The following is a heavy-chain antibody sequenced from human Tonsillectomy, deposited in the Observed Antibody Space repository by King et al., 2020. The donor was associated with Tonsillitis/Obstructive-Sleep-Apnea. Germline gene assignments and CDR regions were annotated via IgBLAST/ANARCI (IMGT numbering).Heavy chain of an antibody. J-gene: IGHJ4*02. CDR3: AGLGGSSGWYDY. CDR1: GGSISSYY. D-gene: IGHD6-19*01. CDR2: IYYSGST. Sequence: VQLQESGPGLVKPSETLSLTCTVSGGSISSYYWSWIRQPPGKGLEWIGYIYYSGSTNYNPSLKSRVTISVDTSKNQFSLKLSSVTAADTAVYYCAGLGGSSGWYDYWGQGTLVTVSS. V-gene: IGHV4-59*08.